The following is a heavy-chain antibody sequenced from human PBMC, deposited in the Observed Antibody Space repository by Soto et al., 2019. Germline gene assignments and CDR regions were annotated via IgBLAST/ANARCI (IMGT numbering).Heavy chain of an antibody. V-gene: IGHV4-31*03. CDR3: ARDSGTRGDYYYYYGMDV. Sequence: SETQSLTYTVSGGSISSGGDYWSWIRQHPGKGLEWIGYIYYSGSTYYNPSLKSRVTISVDTSKNQFSLKLSSVTAADTAVYYCARDSGTRGDYYYYYGMDVWGQGTTVTVSS. J-gene: IGHJ6*02. CDR1: GGSISSGGDY. D-gene: IGHD3-10*01. CDR2: IYYSGST.